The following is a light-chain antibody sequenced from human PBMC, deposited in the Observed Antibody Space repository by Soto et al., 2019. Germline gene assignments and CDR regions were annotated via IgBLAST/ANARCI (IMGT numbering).Light chain of an antibody. CDR3: QQYNNWPRT. CDR1: QSVSSN. Sequence: EVVMTQSPATLSVSPGNSATLSCRASQSVSSNLAWYQQKPGQAPRLLIYGASTRATGIPVRFSGSGSGTEFTLTITSLQSEDFAVYYCQQYNNWPRTFGQGTKVEI. V-gene: IGKV3-15*01. J-gene: IGKJ1*01. CDR2: GAS.